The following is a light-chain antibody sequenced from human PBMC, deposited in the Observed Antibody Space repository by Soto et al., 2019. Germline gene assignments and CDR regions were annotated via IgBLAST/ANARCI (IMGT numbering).Light chain of an antibody. Sequence: DIRMTLYTSTVCASVGDRVTSTCRASQSISNWLAWHQQKPGKAPKLLIYKASSLESGVPSRFSGSGSGTEFTLTISSLQPDDFATYYCQQYNIYRAFGQGTRLEIK. CDR3: QQYNIYRA. V-gene: IGKV1-5*03. CDR1: QSISNW. CDR2: KAS. J-gene: IGKJ5*01.